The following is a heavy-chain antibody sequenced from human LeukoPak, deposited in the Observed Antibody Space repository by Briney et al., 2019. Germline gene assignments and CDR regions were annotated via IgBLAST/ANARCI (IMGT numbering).Heavy chain of an antibody. CDR3: ARDRHGMAV. J-gene: IGHJ6*02. CDR2: IGVAGDT. CDR1: GFTLSSYD. Sequence: GGSLRLSCAASGFTLSSYDMHWVRHVTGKGLEWVSAIGVAGDTYYPGSVKGRFIITRENAKNSLYLQMNSLRVEDTAVYCCARDRHGMAVWGQGTTVAVSS. V-gene: IGHV3-13*01.